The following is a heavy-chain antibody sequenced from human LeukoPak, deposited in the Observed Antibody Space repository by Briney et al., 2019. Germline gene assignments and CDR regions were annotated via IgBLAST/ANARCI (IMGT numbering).Heavy chain of an antibody. CDR3: ARDRLVRGVFDY. D-gene: IGHD3-10*01. V-gene: IGHV4-59*06. CDR2: IYYSGST. Sequence: SETLSLTCTVSGGSISSYYWSWIRQHPGKGLEWIGYIYYSGSTYYNPSLKSRVTISVDTSKNQFSLKLSSVTAADTAVYYCARDRLVRGVFDYWGQGTLVTVSS. CDR1: GGSISSYY. J-gene: IGHJ4*02.